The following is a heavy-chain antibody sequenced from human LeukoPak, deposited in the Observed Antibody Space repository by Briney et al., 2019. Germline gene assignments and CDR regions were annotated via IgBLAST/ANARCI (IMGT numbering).Heavy chain of an antibody. D-gene: IGHD3-10*01. Sequence: PGGALRLSCVASGFAFRNYGMHWVRQAPGKGLEWVAVISYYGINTHYADSVKGRFTISKDNSKNTLYLQLNTLRPEDTAVYYCANDDARGFGEPSPYDYWGQGTRVIVSS. V-gene: IGHV3-30*18. CDR2: ISYYGINT. CDR1: GFAFRNYG. CDR3: ANDDARGFGEPSPYDY. J-gene: IGHJ4*02.